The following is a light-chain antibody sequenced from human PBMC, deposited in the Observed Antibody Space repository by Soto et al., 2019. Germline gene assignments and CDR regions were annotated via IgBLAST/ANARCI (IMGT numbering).Light chain of an antibody. Sequence: EIMMTQSPATLSVSPGERATLSCRASQSISSDLAWYQQKPGQAPRLLIYGASTRATGIPARFSGSGSGTEFTLTISSLQSEDFAVYYCQQYNNWPLFGGGTKVEIK. CDR3: QQYNNWPL. V-gene: IGKV3-15*01. CDR2: GAS. J-gene: IGKJ4*01. CDR1: QSISSD.